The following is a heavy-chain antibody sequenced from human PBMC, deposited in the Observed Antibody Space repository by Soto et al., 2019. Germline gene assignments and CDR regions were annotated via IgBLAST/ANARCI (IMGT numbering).Heavy chain of an antibody. CDR1: GYTFTSYD. CDR2: MNPNSGNT. V-gene: IGHV1-8*01. CDR3: ARCFKDYGWLRTYPDY. Sequence: QVQLVQSGAEVKKPGASVKVSCKASGYTFTSYDINWVRQATGQGLEWMGWMNPNSGNTGYAQKFQGRVTMTRNTSISTAYMELSSLRSEDTAVYYCARCFKDYGWLRTYPDYWGQGTLVTVSS. J-gene: IGHJ4*02. D-gene: IGHD5-12*01.